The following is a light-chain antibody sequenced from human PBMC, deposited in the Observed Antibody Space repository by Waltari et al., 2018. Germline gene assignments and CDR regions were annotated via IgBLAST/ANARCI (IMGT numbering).Light chain of an antibody. CDR3: YSSDSTGLRV. V-gene: IGLV3-10*01. Sequence: SYELTQPPSVSVSPGQTARITCSGHELPRKYAYWFQQKSGQAPRLVIFEDTKRPSGIPERVSGSSSGTGATLTITGAQVDEEADYYCYSSDSTGLRVFGGGTTVVVL. J-gene: IGLJ1*01. CDR1: ELPRKY. CDR2: EDT.